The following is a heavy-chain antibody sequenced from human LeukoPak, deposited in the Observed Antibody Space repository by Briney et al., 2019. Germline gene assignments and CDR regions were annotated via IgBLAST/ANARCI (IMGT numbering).Heavy chain of an antibody. J-gene: IGHJ5*02. CDR2: IYYSGST. D-gene: IGHD3-10*01. CDR3: ARHEYYGSGTVGWFDP. V-gene: IGHV4-39*01. CDR1: GGSISSSRYY. Sequence: SETLSLTCTVSGGSISSSRYYWGWIRQPPGKGLEWIGSIYYSGSTYYNPSLKSRVTISVDTSKNQFSLKLSSVTAADTAVYYCARHEYYGSGTVGWFDPWGQGTLVTVSS.